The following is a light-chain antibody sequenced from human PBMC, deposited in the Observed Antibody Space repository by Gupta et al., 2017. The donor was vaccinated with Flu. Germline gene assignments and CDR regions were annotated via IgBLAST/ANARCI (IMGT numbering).Light chain of an antibody. Sequence: QSALNQPSSVSGSPGQSITLSCTGTRSDVGGNNYVSCYQKNPGKAPTLIIYEVSNRPSGVSNRFSVTKSGNTASLTISGLEDEDEADYYGSSDTSSSTLVFGGGTKLTVL. J-gene: IGLJ2*01. CDR3: SSDTSSSTLV. CDR2: EVS. CDR1: RSDVGGNNY. V-gene: IGLV2-14*01.